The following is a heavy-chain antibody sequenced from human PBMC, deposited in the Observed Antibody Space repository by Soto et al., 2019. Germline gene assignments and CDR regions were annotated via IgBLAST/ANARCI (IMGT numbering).Heavy chain of an antibody. CDR2: ISTGSASI. V-gene: IGHV3-48*02. CDR1: GFTFSGYG. CDR3: ARDSASYSSSSGSYWYFDL. Sequence: EVQLVESGGGLVQPGGSLGPSCAPSGFTFSGYGMTWVRRAPGKGRGGVSYISTGSASIYYADSVKGRLTISRDNAKNSLFLQMNSLTDEDTAVYYCARDSASYSSSSGSYWYFDLWGRGTLVAVSS. D-gene: IGHD6-6*01. J-gene: IGHJ2*01.